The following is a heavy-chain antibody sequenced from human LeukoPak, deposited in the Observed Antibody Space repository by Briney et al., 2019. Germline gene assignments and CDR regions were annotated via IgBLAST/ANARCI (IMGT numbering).Heavy chain of an antibody. CDR2: SYGLGIT. V-gene: IGHV4-4*07. D-gene: IGHD3-3*01. CDR1: GASTTTSY. CDR3: ARDATTFGSDLLKNWYFDL. Sequence: PSETLSLTCTVAGASTTTSYWNWIRQSAENGLEWIGRSYGLGITTYNPSLESRVTVSVDITKNQFSLNLTSVTAADTAVYYCARDATTFGSDLLKNWYFDLWGRGTLVTVSS. J-gene: IGHJ2*01.